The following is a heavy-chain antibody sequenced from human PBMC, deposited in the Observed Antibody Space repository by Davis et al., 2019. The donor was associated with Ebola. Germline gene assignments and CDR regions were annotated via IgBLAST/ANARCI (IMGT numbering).Heavy chain of an antibody. CDR3: ATRYYDFWSGYHYYYYGMDV. CDR2: IYHSGST. J-gene: IGHJ6*02. Sequence: SETLSLTCAVSGGSISSSNWWSWVRQPPGKGLEWIGEIYHSGSTNYNPSLKSRVTISVDKSKNQFSLKLSSVTAADTAVYYCATRYYDFWSGYHYYYYGMDVWGQGTTVTVSS. CDR1: GGSISSSNW. D-gene: IGHD3-3*01. V-gene: IGHV4-4*02.